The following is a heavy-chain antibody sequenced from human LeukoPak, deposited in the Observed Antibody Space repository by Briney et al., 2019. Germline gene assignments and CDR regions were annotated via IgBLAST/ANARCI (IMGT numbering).Heavy chain of an antibody. V-gene: IGHV4-34*01. CDR1: GGSFSGYY. CDR2: INHSGST. CDR3: ARSFYYDFWSGSQNWFDP. Sequence: SETLSLTCAVCGGSFSGYYWSWIRQPPGKGLEWIGEINHSGSTNYNPSLKSRVTISVDTSKNQFSLKLSSVTAADTAVYYCARSFYYDFWSGSQNWFDPWGQGTLVTVSS. J-gene: IGHJ5*02. D-gene: IGHD3-3*01.